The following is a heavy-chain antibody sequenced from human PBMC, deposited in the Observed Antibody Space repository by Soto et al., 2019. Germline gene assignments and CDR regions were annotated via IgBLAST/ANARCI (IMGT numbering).Heavy chain of an antibody. CDR1: GGSISSGDYY. J-gene: IGHJ5*02. Sequence: QVQLQESGPGLVKPSQTLSLTCTVSGGSISSGDYYWSWIRQHPGKGLEWIGYIYYSGSTYYNQXXMXXXTXXXDXXXXXXXLXLXXXTXXDXAVXYCARWWSGSRQGFDPWGQGTLVTVSS. D-gene: IGHD3-3*01. V-gene: IGHV4-31*03. CDR3: ARWWSGSRQGFDP. CDR2: IYYSGST.